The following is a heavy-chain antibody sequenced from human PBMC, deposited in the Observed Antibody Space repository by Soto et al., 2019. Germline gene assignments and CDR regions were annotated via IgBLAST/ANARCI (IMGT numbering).Heavy chain of an antibody. CDR3: AKGAGGLQRNGLDV. V-gene: IGHV3-23*01. Sequence: PGGSLRLSXAASGFTFSSYVMSWVRQAPGKGQEWVSGISGSGGNTLYADSVKGRFTISRDNSKNTLYLQMNSLRAEDTALYYCAKGAGGLQRNGLDVWGQGTTVTVSS. J-gene: IGHJ6*02. CDR1: GFTFSSYV. CDR2: ISGSGGNT. D-gene: IGHD2-21*01.